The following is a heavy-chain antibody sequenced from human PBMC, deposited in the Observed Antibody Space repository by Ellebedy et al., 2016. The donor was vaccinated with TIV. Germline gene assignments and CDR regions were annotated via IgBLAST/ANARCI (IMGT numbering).Heavy chain of an antibody. J-gene: IGHJ4*02. Sequence: GSLRLSCTVSGGSISSYYWSWIRQPPGKGLEWIGYIYYSGSTNYNPSLKSRVTISVDTSKNQFSLKLSSVTAADTAVYYCARVAKVYSSGYYLFPDYWGQGTLVTVSS. CDR1: GGSISSYY. V-gene: IGHV4-59*08. D-gene: IGHD3-22*01. CDR3: ARVAKVYSSGYYLFPDY. CDR2: IYYSGST.